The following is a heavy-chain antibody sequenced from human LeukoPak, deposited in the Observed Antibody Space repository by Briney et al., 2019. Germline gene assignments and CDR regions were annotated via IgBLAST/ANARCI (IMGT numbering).Heavy chain of an antibody. D-gene: IGHD6-19*01. CDR2: ISGSGGTT. CDR3: AKRDDSSGWFDWFDP. Sequence: GGSLRLSCVASGFTFSSYGMSWVRQAPGRGLEWVSGISGSGGTTYYADSVKGRLTISGDNSKNMLYLQMNSLRAEDTAVYYCAKRDDSSGWFDWFDPWGQGTLVTVSS. CDR1: GFTFSSYG. J-gene: IGHJ5*02. V-gene: IGHV3-23*01.